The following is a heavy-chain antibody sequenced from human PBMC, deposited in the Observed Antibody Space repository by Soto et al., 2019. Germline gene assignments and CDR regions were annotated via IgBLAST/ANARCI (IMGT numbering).Heavy chain of an antibody. J-gene: IGHJ4*02. V-gene: IGHV3-15*01. CDR1: GFTFSNAW. D-gene: IGHD3-16*01. CDR3: TTRRGPLDY. CDR2: IKSKTDGETT. Sequence: EVQLVESGGGLVKPGGSLRLSCAASGFTFSNAWMNWVRQAPGKGLEWVGRIKSKTDGETTAYAAPVKGRFIISRDDSKNTVYLQMNSLKTEETAMYYCTTRRGPLDYWGQGTLVTVSS.